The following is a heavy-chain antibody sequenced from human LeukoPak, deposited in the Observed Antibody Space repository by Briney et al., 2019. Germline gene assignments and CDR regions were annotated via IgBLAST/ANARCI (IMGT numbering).Heavy chain of an antibody. J-gene: IGHJ4*02. CDR3: AKDEAADYYDSSGYYYGGPFDY. CDR1: GFTFSSYS. CDR2: ISSSSSYI. V-gene: IGHV3-21*04. Sequence: GGSLRLSCAASGFTFSSYSMNWVRQAPGKGLEWVSSISSSSSYIYYADSVKGRFTISRDNSKNTLYLQMNSLRAEDTAVYYCAKDEAADYYDSSGYYYGGPFDYWGQGTLVTVSS. D-gene: IGHD3-22*01.